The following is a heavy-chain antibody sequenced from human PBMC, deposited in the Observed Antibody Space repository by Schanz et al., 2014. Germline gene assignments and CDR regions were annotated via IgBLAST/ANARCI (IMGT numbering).Heavy chain of an antibody. J-gene: IGHJ6*02. Sequence: ESGGGLVQPGGSLRLSCAASGFPFSSYAMAWFRQTPEKGLEWVSSIPHNNDGLYYTDSVKGRFTISRDNSKNTLYLQMNSLRAEDXXXXYCAKVRNIHGWDYYGLDVWGQGTTVTVSS. CDR1: GFPFSSYA. CDR2: IPHNNDGL. CDR3: AKVRNIHGWDYYGLDV. V-gene: IGHV3-23*01. D-gene: IGHD6-19*01.